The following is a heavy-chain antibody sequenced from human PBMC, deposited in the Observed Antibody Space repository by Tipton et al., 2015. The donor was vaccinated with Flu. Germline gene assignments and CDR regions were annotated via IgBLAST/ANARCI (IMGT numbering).Heavy chain of an antibody. Sequence: LRLSCTVSSGFISSSTYYWAWIRQPPGKGLEWIGTTYYSGTTYYNPSLESRVTISMDTSKDQFSLRLTSVTAADTAVYYCARVSKVVVYGMDVWGQGTTVTVSS. CDR3: ARVSKVVVYGMDV. D-gene: IGHD2-15*01. CDR2: TYYSGTT. J-gene: IGHJ6*02. CDR1: SGFISSSTYY. V-gene: IGHV4-39*07.